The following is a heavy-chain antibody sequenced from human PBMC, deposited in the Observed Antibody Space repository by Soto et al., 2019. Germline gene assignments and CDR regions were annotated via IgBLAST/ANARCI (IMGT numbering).Heavy chain of an antibody. V-gene: IGHV1-69*13. CDR1: GGTFSSYA. Sequence: SVKVSCKASGGTFSSYAISWVRQAPGQGLEWMGGIIPIFGTANYAQKFQGRVTITADESTSTAYMELSSLRSEDTAVYYCARDNCCSSTSPVGAFDIWGQGTMVTVSS. CDR3: ARDNCCSSTSPVGAFDI. CDR2: IIPIFGTA. D-gene: IGHD2-2*01. J-gene: IGHJ3*02.